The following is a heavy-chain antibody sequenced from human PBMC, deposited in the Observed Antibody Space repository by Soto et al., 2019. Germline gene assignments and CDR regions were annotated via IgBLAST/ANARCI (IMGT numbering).Heavy chain of an antibody. Sequence: GESLKISCNGSGYSLTSYWIGWMRQTPGKGLEWMGMIYLGDSDTRYSPSFQGQVTISADKSITTAYLQWSSLKASDTAMYYCARQSYCSSTSCYTVDSWGQGTLVTVSS. CDR1: GYSLTSYW. CDR3: ARQSYCSSTSCYTVDS. V-gene: IGHV5-51*01. D-gene: IGHD2-2*02. J-gene: IGHJ4*02. CDR2: IYLGDSDT.